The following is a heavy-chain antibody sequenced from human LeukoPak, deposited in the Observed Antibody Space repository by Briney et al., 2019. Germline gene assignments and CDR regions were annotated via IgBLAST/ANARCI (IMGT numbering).Heavy chain of an antibody. CDR1: GFTFSSYA. J-gene: IGHJ4*02. Sequence: GGSLRLSCAAPGFTFSSYAMRWVRQAPGKGLEWVTAIGSGSGGTTIYADSVKGRFTISRDNSKNTLYLQMNSLRAEDTAVYYCARPHSSSWFGYFDYWGQGTLVTVSS. D-gene: IGHD6-13*01. CDR3: ARPHSSSWFGYFDY. CDR2: IGSGSGGTT. V-gene: IGHV3-23*01.